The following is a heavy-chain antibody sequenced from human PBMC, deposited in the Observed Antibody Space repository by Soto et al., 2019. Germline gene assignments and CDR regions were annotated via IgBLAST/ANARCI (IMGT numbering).Heavy chain of an antibody. CDR2: ISPSGGSS. D-gene: IGHD2-21*02. Sequence: GTSVKVSCKDSGYTFYSNSISWVRQAPGQGLEWMGIISPSGGSSTYAQKFLGRVTMTRDTSTSTVFMELSNLRSADTAVYYCARGGHIAVVTASFDYWGQGTLVTVSS. CDR3: ARGGHIAVVTASFDY. CDR1: GYTFYSNS. V-gene: IGHV1-46*02. J-gene: IGHJ4*02.